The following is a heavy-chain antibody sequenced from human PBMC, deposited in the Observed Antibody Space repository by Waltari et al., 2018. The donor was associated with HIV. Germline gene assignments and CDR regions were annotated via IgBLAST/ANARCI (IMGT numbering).Heavy chain of an antibody. CDR3: ARQQYCSGGSCPYNWFDP. CDR1: GGSISSSSYY. CDR2: LYYSGHT. D-gene: IGHD2-15*01. V-gene: IGHV4-39*01. Sequence: QLQLQESGPGLVKPSETLSLTCTVSGGSISSSSYYWCWIRQPPGKGLEWIGSLYYSGHTYYSPSLKRRVTISVDTSKNQFSLKLSSVTAADTAVYYCARQQYCSGGSCPYNWFDPWGQGTLVTVSS. J-gene: IGHJ5*02.